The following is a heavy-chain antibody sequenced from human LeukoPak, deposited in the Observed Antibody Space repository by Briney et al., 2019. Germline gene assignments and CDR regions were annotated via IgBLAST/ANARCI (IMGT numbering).Heavy chain of an antibody. V-gene: IGHV3-23*01. D-gene: IGHD2-15*01. J-gene: IGHJ4*02. CDR2: ISGNDGST. Sequence: GGSLRLSCAASGFTFSSYSMNWVRQAPGKGLEWVSDISGNDGSTYYADSAEGRFDISRDNSKNTVYVEMNNLRVDDTAVYYCAKFFMGYCSGGSCDDYFDYWGQGTLVTVSS. CDR1: GFTFSSYS. CDR3: AKFFMGYCSGGSCDDYFDY.